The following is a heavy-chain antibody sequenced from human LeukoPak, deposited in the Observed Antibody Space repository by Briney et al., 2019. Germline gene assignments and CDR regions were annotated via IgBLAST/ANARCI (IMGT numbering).Heavy chain of an antibody. CDR3: ARGIYWSLDS. CDR2: FSGGDGQT. V-gene: IGHV3-23*01. D-gene: IGHD1-1*01. Sequence: GGSLRLSCAASGFTFDDYGMSWVRQAPGKGLEWVSTFSGGDGQTFYADSVKGRFTISRDSSRNTVSLQMNSLRVEDTAVYYCARGIYWSLDSWGQGTLVTVSS. CDR1: GFTFDDYG. J-gene: IGHJ4*02.